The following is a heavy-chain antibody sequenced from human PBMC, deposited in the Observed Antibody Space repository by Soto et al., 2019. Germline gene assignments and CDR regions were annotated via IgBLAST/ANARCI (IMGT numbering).Heavy chain of an antibody. Sequence: RASVKVSCKASGGTFSSYAISWVRQAPGQGLEWMGGIIPIFGTANYAQKFQGRVTITADESTSTAYMELSSLRSEDTAVYYCARGPTNLVVVVAATPWDYGMDVWGQGTTVTVSS. CDR2: IIPIFGTA. V-gene: IGHV1-69*13. D-gene: IGHD2-15*01. CDR3: ARGPTNLVVVVAATPWDYGMDV. J-gene: IGHJ6*02. CDR1: GGTFSSYA.